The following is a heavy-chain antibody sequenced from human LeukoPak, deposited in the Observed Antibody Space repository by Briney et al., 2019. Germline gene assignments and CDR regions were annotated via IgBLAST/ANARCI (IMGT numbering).Heavy chain of an antibody. CDR2: IYYSGST. D-gene: IGHD3-3*01. J-gene: IGHJ4*02. CDR1: GGSFSSYY. Sequence: PSETLSLTCTVSGGSFSSYYWRWIRQPPGKGLVWIGYIYYSGSTNYNPSLKSRVTISVDTSKNQFSLKLSSVTAADTAVYYCARVDGMEWLLFFDYWGQGTLVTVSS. V-gene: IGHV4-59*01. CDR3: ARVDGMEWLLFFDY.